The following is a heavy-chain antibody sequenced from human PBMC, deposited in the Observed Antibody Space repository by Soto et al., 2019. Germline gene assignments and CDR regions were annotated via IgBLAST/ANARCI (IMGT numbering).Heavy chain of an antibody. CDR2: ISYDGSNK. D-gene: IGHD2-8*01. CDR3: AMGPVTVLMVYAMEPNFDY. V-gene: IGHV3-30-3*01. J-gene: IGHJ4*02. Sequence: ESGGGVVQPGRSLRLSCAASGFTFSSYAMHWVRQAPGKGLEWVAVISYDGSNKYYADSVKGRFTISRDNSKNTLYLQMNSLRAEDTAVYYCAMGPVTVLMVYAMEPNFDYWGQGTLVTVSS. CDR1: GFTFSSYA.